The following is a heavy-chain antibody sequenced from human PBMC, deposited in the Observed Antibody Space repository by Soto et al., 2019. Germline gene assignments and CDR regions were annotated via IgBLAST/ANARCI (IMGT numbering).Heavy chain of an antibody. CDR1: GGTFSSYA. D-gene: IGHD6-13*01. V-gene: IGHV1-69*06. CDR2: IIPIFGTA. J-gene: IGHJ6*02. Sequence: SVKVSCKASGGTFSSYAISWVRQAPGQGLEWMGGIIPIFGTANYAQKFQGRVTITADKSTSTAYMELSSLRSEDTAVYYCARPRAAAARPPTYYYYGMDVWGQGTTVTVSS. CDR3: ARPRAAAARPPTYYYYGMDV.